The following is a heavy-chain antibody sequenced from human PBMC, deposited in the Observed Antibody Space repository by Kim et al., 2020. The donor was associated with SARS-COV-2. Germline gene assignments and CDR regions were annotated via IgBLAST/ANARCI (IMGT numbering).Heavy chain of an antibody. CDR1: GGSISSYY. Sequence: SETLSLTCTVSGGSISSYYWSWIRQPPGKGLEWIGYIYYSGSTNYNPSLKSRVTISVDTSKNQFSLKLSSVTAADTAVYYCARHVDDILTGYYDYWGQGTLVTVSS. CDR2: IYYSGST. J-gene: IGHJ4*02. D-gene: IGHD3-9*01. CDR3: ARHVDDILTGYYDY. V-gene: IGHV4-59*08.